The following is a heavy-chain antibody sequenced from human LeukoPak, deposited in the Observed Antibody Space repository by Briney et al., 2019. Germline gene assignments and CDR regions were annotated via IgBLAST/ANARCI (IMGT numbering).Heavy chain of an antibody. CDR2: INHSGST. CDR3: ARTDSSGYFTWFDP. Sequence: SETLSLTCAVYGGSFSGYYWSWIRQPPGKGLEWVGEINHSGSTNYNPSLKSRVTISVGTSKNQFSLKLSSVTAADTAVYYCARTDSSGYFTWFDPWGQGTLVTVSS. J-gene: IGHJ5*02. V-gene: IGHV4-34*01. CDR1: GGSFSGYY. D-gene: IGHD3-22*01.